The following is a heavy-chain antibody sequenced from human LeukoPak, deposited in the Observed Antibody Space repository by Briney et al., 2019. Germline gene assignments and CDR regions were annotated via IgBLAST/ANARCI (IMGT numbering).Heavy chain of an antibody. CDR2: ISWDGSNK. Sequence: GGSLRLSCTASGFTFIEYGIHWVRQAPGKGLEWVAVISWDGSNKYYADSVKGRFTVSRDNPKNTLYLQMNSLRPEDTAVYYCSTFGYGGEGTLVTVSS. CDR1: GFTFIEYG. CDR3: STFGY. V-gene: IGHV3-30*03. J-gene: IGHJ4*02.